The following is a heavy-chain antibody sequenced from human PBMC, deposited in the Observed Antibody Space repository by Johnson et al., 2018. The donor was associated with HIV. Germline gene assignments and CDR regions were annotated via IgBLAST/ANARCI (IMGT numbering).Heavy chain of an antibody. V-gene: IGHV3-9*01. CDR2: ISWNSGSI. J-gene: IGHJ3*02. D-gene: IGHD1-26*01. Sequence: EVQLVESGGGLVQPGRSLRLSCAASGFTFDDYAMHWVRQAPGKGLEWVSGISWNSGSIGYADSVKGRFTISRDNAKNSLYLQMNSLRAEDTALNYCAKFASGRPEIDDAFDIWGQGTMVTVSS. CDR1: GFTFDDYA. CDR3: AKFASGRPEIDDAFDI.